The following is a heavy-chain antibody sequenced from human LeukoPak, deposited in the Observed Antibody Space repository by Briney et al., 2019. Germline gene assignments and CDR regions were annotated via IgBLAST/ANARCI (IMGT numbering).Heavy chain of an antibody. V-gene: IGHV3-23*01. CDR1: GFTFSGYY. D-gene: IGHD2-2*01. Sequence: PGGSLRLSCAASGFTFSGYYMSWIRQAPGKGLEWVSAISGSGGSTYYADSVKGRFTISRDNSKNTLYLQMNSLRAEDTAVYYCAKDDLFIVVVPAAPYWGQGTLVTVSS. J-gene: IGHJ4*02. CDR2: ISGSGGST. CDR3: AKDDLFIVVVPAAPY.